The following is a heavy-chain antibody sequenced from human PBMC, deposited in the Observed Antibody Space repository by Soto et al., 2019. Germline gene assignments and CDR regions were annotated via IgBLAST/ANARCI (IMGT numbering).Heavy chain of an antibody. J-gene: IGHJ4*02. CDR1: GFTFSSYS. CDR2: ISSSSSTI. V-gene: IGHV3-48*01. CDR3: ARALASLSY. D-gene: IGHD5-12*01. Sequence: GGSLRLSCAASGFTFSSYSMNWVRQAPGKGLEWVSYISSSSSTIYYADSVKGRFTISRDNAKNSLYLQMNSLRAEDTAVYYCARALASLSYWGQGTLVTVSS.